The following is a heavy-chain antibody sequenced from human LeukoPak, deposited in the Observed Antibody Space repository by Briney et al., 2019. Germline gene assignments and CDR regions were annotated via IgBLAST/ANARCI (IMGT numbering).Heavy chain of an antibody. Sequence: SETLSLTCTVSGYSISSGYYWGWIRQPPGKGLEWIGRIYHSGSTYYNPSLKSRVTISVDTSKNQFSLKLSSVTAADTAVYYCARSGIVVVPAAIEMWNLYYFDYWGQGTLVTVSS. CDR1: GYSISSGYY. CDR3: ARSGIVVVPAAIEMWNLYYFDY. D-gene: IGHD2-2*02. V-gene: IGHV4-38-2*02. CDR2: IYHSGST. J-gene: IGHJ4*02.